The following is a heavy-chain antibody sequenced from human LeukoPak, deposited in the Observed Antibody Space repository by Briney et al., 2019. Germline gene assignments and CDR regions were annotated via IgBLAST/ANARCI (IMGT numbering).Heavy chain of an antibody. CDR2: INHSGST. D-gene: IGHD6-13*01. Sequence: PETLSLTCAVYGGSFSGYYWSWIRQPPGKGLEWIGEINHSGSTNYNPSLKSRDTISVDTSKNQFSLKLSSVTAADTAVYYCARRSSSWSHGMDVWGQGTTVTVSS. CDR3: ARRSSSWSHGMDV. CDR1: GGSFSGYY. V-gene: IGHV4-34*01. J-gene: IGHJ6*02.